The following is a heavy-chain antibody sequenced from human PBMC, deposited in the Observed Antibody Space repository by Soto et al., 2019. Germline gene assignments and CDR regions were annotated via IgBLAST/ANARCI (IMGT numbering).Heavy chain of an antibody. J-gene: IGHJ6*02. CDR2: AYYRSQWYY. Sequence: RTLSLTCAISGDSVSSNSAAWNWIRQSPSRGLEWLGRAYYRSQWYYDSAVSVRSRITVIPDTSKNQFSLQLNSVTPEDTAVYYCSYQKGYSQTYNGMDFWGQGTTVTVSS. CDR3: SYQKGYSQTYNGMDF. V-gene: IGHV6-1*01. D-gene: IGHD5-18*01. CDR1: GDSVSSNSAA.